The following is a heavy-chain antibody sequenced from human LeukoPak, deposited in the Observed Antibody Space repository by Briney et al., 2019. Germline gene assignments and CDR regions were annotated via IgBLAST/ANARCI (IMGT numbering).Heavy chain of an antibody. D-gene: IGHD1-1*01. J-gene: IGHJ4*02. CDR1: GFTFSSYS. CDR2: ISSSSSNTI. Sequence: SGGSLRLSCAASGFTFSSYSMNWVRQAPGMGLEWVSYISSSSSNTIYYADSVKGRFTISRDNAKNSLYLQMNSLRAEDTAVYYCARGRLNGYFDYWGQGTLITASS. V-gene: IGHV3-48*01. CDR3: ARGRLNGYFDY.